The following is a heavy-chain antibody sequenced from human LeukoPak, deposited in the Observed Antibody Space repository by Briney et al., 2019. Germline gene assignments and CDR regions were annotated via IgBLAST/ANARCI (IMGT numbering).Heavy chain of an antibody. J-gene: IGHJ4*02. CDR3: AREGVGATKNFDY. D-gene: IGHD1-26*01. CDR2: INPNSGGT. V-gene: IGHV1-2*02. CDR1: GYTFTGYY. Sequence: ASVKVSCKASGYTFTGYYMHWVRQAPGQGLEWMGWINPNSGGTNYAQKFQGRVTMTRDTSISTAYMELDRLRSDDTAVYYCAREGVGATKNFDYWGQGTLVTVSS.